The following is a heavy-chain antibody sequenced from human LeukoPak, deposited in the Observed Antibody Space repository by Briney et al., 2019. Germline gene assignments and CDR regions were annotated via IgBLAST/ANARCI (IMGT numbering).Heavy chain of an antibody. CDR3: TRGNIVVVPAAPPAY. D-gene: IGHD2-2*01. CDR1: GYTFTSYY. V-gene: IGHV1-46*01. CDR2: INPSGDST. Sequence: ASVKVSCKASGYTFTSYYIHWVRQAPGQGLEWRGIINPSGDSTTYAQKFQGRVTMTRDTSTNTVYLELSSLTSEDTALYYCTRGNIVVVPAAPPAYWGQGTLVTVSS. J-gene: IGHJ4*02.